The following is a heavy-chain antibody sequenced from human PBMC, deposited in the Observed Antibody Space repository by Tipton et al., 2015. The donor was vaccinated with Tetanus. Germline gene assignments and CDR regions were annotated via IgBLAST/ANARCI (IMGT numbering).Heavy chain of an antibody. Sequence: SLRLSCAASGFDFRSDWMTWVRQAPGKGLEWVANIKQDGNEKYHVDSVKGRFTISRDNGKNLLYLQMDSLRVEDTAVYYCVRDPHTIRTGNHRGFDYWGQGTKVTVSS. CDR3: VRDPHTIRTGNHRGFDY. D-gene: IGHD3-10*01. CDR2: IKQDGNEK. CDR1: GFDFRSDW. J-gene: IGHJ4*02. V-gene: IGHV3-7*03.